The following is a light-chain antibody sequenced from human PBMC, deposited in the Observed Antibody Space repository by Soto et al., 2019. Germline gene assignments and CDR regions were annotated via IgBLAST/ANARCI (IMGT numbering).Light chain of an antibody. CDR3: ATWDDGLNGWV. Sequence: QSVLIQPPSASGPPGQRVSVSCSGSTSNIGRNSVNWYQQLPGTAPKLLIYSNNQRPSGVPDRFSGSKSGASASLAISGLQSEDEADYYCATWDDGLNGWVFGGGTKLTVL. J-gene: IGLJ3*02. CDR1: TSNIGRNS. V-gene: IGLV1-44*01. CDR2: SNN.